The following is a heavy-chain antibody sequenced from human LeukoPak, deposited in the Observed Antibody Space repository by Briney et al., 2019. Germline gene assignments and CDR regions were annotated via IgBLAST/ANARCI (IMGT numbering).Heavy chain of an antibody. CDR1: GFTFSSYS. CDR3: ATDRWYTMNI. CDR2: ISSSSSYI. D-gene: IGHD6-13*01. V-gene: IGHV3-21*01. J-gene: IGHJ6*02. Sequence: GGSLRLSCAASGFTFSSYSMNWVRQAPGKGLEWVSSISSSSSYIYYADSVKGRSTISRDNAKNTLYLQMNSLRVDDTAVYYCATDRWYTMNIWGQGTTVTVSS.